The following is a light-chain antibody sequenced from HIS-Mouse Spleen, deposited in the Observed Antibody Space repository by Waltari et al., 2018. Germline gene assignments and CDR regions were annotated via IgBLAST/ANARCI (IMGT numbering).Light chain of an antibody. CDR3: YSTDSSGNHRV. CDR2: EDS. CDR1: ALPKKY. Sequence: SYELTQPPSVSVSPGQTARITCSGDALPKKYAYWYQQKSGTAPVLVIYEDSTRPSGIPERFSGSSSGTMATLTISGAQVEDEADYYCYSTDSSGNHRVFGGGTKLTVL. J-gene: IGLJ2*01. V-gene: IGLV3-10*01.